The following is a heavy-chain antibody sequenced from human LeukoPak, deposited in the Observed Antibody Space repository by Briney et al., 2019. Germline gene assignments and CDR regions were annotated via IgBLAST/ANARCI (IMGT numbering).Heavy chain of an antibody. D-gene: IGHD3-10*01. CDR1: GGSFSGYY. CDR3: ARGRITMVRGGYTRSHLKRAPFDY. Sequence: SETLSLTCAVYGGSFSGYYWSWIRQPPGKGLEWIGEINHSGSTNYNPSLKSRVTISVDTSKNQFSLKLSSVTAADTAVYYCARGRITMVRGGYTRSHLKRAPFDYWGQGTLVTVSS. J-gene: IGHJ4*02. CDR2: INHSGST. V-gene: IGHV4-34*01.